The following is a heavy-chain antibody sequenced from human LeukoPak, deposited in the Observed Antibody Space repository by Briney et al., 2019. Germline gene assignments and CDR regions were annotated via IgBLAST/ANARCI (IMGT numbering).Heavy chain of an antibody. CDR1: GGTFSSYA. Sequence: GSSVKVSCKASGGTFSSYAFSWVRQAPGQGLEWMGGIIPIFGTANYAQKFQGRVTITADKSTSTAYMELSSLRSEDTAVYYCASSPMVESSGWYAGYYYYGMDVWGKGTTVTVSS. CDR2: IIPIFGTA. J-gene: IGHJ6*04. V-gene: IGHV1-69*06. CDR3: ASSPMVESSGWYAGYYYYGMDV. D-gene: IGHD6-19*01.